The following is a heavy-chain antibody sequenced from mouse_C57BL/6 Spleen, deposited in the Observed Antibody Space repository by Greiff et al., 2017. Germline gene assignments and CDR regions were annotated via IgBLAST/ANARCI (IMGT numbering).Heavy chain of an antibody. CDR1: GYTFTSYW. V-gene: IGHV1-80*01. CDR3: AREATGY. D-gene: IGHD3-2*02. J-gene: IGHJ2*01. CDR2: IYPGDGDT. Sequence: VQLHQSGAELAKPGASVKLSCKASGYTFTSYWMHWVKQRPGQGLEWIGQIYPGDGDTNYNGKFKGKATLTADKSSSTAYMQLSSLTSEDSAVYFCAREATGYWGQGTTLTVSS.